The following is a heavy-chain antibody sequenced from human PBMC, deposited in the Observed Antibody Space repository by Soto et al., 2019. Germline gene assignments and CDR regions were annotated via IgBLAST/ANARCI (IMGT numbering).Heavy chain of an antibody. V-gene: IGHV4-30-2*01. J-gene: IGHJ5*02. D-gene: IGHD2-2*01. CDR2: IYHSGST. CDR3: ARGVLGYCSSTSCSWFDP. CDR1: GGSISSGGYS. Sequence: SETLSLTCAVSGGSISSGGYSWSWIRQPPGKGLEWIGYIYHSGSTYYNPSLKSRVTISVDRSKNQFSLKLSSVTAADTAVYYCARGVLGYCSSTSCSWFDPWGQGTLVTVSS.